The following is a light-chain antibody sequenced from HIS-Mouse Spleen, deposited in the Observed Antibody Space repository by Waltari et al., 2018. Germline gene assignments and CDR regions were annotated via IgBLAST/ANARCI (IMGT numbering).Light chain of an antibody. CDR2: EGS. CDR1: RRDVGSYKL. Sequence: QSALTQPASVSGPPGQSITISCTGTRRDVGSYKLVSWYQQHPGKAPKLMIYEGSKRPSGVSNRFSGSKSGNTASLTISGLQAEDEADYYCCSYAGSSTWVFGGGTKLTVL. CDR3: CSYAGSSTWV. V-gene: IGLV2-23*01. J-gene: IGLJ3*02.